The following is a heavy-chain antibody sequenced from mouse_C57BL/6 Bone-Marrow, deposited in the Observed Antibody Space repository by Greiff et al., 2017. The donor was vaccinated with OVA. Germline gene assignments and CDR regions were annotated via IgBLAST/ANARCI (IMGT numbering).Heavy chain of an antibody. CDR3: ASDCFGGYFDV. Sequence: QVQLQQPGAELVKPGASVKLSCKASGYTFTSYWMHWVKQRPGQGLEWIGMIHPNSGSTNYNEKFQSKATLTVDKSSNTAYMQLSSLTSEDSAVDYCASDCFGGYFDVWGTGTTVTVSS. V-gene: IGHV1-64*01. CDR1: GYTFTSYW. CDR2: IHPNSGST. J-gene: IGHJ1*03. D-gene: IGHD2-13*01.